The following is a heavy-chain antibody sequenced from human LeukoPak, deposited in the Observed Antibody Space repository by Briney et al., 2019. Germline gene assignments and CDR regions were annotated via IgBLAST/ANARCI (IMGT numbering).Heavy chain of an antibody. CDR1: GFTVSSSY. D-gene: IGHD3-22*01. V-gene: IGHV3-66*01. J-gene: IGHJ4*02. Sequence: GGSLRLSCAASGFTVSSSYMNWVRQAPGKGLEWVSLIYSGGGTYYADSVKGRFTISRDNSKNTLYLQMNSLRAEDTAVYYCARNYYDSSDYYYFDHWGQGTLVTVSS. CDR3: ARNYYDSSDYYYFDH. CDR2: IYSGGGT.